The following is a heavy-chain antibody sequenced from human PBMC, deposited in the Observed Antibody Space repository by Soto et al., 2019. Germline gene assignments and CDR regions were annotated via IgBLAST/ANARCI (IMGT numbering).Heavy chain of an antibody. CDR1: GGSVSSGSYY. J-gene: IGHJ4*02. V-gene: IGHV4-61*01. D-gene: IGHD3-22*01. CDR3: ARDLYYYDSSGYYSYYFDY. CDR2: IYYSGST. Sequence: SETLSLTCTVSGGSVSSGSYYWSWIRQPPGKGLEWIGYIYYSGSTNYNPSLKSRVTISVDTSKNQFSLKLSSVTAADTAVYYCARDLYYYDSSGYYSYYFDYWGQGTLVTVSS.